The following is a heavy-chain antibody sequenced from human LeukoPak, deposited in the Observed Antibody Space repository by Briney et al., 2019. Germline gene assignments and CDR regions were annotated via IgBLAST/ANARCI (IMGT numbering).Heavy chain of an antibody. CDR2: LDPEDGET. J-gene: IGHJ4*02. D-gene: IGHD3-3*01. CDR1: GYTLTELS. Sequence: ASVKVSCKVSGYTLTELSMHWVRQAPGKGLEWMGGLDPEDGETIYAQKFQGRVTMTEDTSTDTAYMELSSLRSEDTAVYYCATGVEYYDFWSGYYPFDYWGQGTLVTVSS. CDR3: ATGVEYYDFWSGYYPFDY. V-gene: IGHV1-24*01.